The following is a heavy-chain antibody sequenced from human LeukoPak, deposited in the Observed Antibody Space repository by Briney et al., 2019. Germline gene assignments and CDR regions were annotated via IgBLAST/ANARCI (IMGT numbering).Heavy chain of an antibody. CDR1: GFTFSSYA. J-gene: IGHJ5*02. CDR3: ARIFHDYGTNWFDP. V-gene: IGHV3-23*01. Sequence: GGSLRLSCAASGFTFSSYAMSWVRQAPGKGLEWVSAISGSGGSTYYADSVKGRFTISRDNSKNTLYIQMNSLRVEDAAVYYCARIFHDYGTNWFDPWGQGTLVTVSS. CDR2: ISGSGGST. D-gene: IGHD4-17*01.